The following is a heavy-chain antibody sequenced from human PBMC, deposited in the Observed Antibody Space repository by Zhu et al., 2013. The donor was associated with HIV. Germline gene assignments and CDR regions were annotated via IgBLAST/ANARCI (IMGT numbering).Heavy chain of an antibody. CDR1: GFNFRSHY. D-gene: IGHD2-21*02. CDR3: ARDLGRLVVVMTAMGPDLTS. J-gene: IGHJ3*01. CDR2: MHPFADIT. Sequence: QAQLVQSGAEVKKPGASVKISCKALGFNFRSHYFHWVRQVPGQGLQWIAIMHPFADITRQSQSRMFQGRVVLTRDTSTNTVYLELNSLTSDDTALYYCARDLGRLVVVMTAMGPDLTSWGLGTMVTVSA. V-gene: IGHV1-46*01.